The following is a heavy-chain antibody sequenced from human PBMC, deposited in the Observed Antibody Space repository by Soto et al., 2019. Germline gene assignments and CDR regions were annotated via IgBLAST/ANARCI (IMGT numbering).Heavy chain of an antibody. CDR2: IYHSGGT. CDR1: GDSITTPYY. V-gene: IGHV4-38-2*01. D-gene: IGHD3-10*01. J-gene: IGHJ5*02. Sequence: SETLSLTCAVSGDSITTPYYWGWLRQSPGKGLEWIANIYHSGGTYYNPSLKSRATISIDTSKNQFSLRLTAVTAADTAVYFCARWFGEPYNRFDPWGQGALVTVSS. CDR3: ARWFGEPYNRFDP.